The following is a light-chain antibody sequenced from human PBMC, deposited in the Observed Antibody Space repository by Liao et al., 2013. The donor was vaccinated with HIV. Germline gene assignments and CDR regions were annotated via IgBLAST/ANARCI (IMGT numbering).Light chain of an antibody. CDR3: QVWDSSRDQYV. V-gene: IGLV3-21*01. CDR2: FDS. J-gene: IGLJ1*01. Sequence: SYVLTQPPSVSVAPGETAKITCGGDDIATKSVHWYQQKAGQAPVLVISFDSDRPSGIPERFSGSTSGNTATVTIARVEAGDEADYYCQVWDSSRDQYVFGGVTKVTVL. CDR1: DIATKS.